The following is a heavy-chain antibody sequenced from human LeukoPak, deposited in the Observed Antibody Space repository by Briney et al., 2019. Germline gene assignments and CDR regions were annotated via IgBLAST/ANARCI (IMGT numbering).Heavy chain of an antibody. V-gene: IGHV4-59*01. CDR3: ARGALVAAAGKRYFDL. CDR1: GGSISSYY. CDR2: IYYSGST. Sequence: SETLSLTCIVSGGSISSYYWSWIRQPPGKGLEWIGYIYYSGSTNYNPSLKSRVTISVDTSKNQFSLKLSSVTAADTAVYYCARGALVAAAGKRYFDLWGRGTLVTVSS. D-gene: IGHD6-13*01. J-gene: IGHJ2*01.